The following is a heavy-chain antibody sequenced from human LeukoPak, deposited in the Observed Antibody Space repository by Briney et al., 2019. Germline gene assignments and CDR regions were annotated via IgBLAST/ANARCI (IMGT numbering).Heavy chain of an antibody. CDR3: ARVGYSYGPFDY. D-gene: IGHD5-18*01. V-gene: IGHV1-2*02. Sequence: ASVKVSCKASGYTFTGYYIHWVRQAPGQGLEWMGWINPNSGGTNYAQKFQGRVTMTRDTSISTAYMELSRLRSDDTAVYYCARVGYSYGPFDYWGQGTLVTVSS. J-gene: IGHJ4*02. CDR1: GYTFTGYY. CDR2: INPNSGGT.